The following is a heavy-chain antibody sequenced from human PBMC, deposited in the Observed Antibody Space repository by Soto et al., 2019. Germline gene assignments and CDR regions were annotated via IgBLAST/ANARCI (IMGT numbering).Heavy chain of an antibody. V-gene: IGHV1-69*13. J-gene: IGHJ4*02. D-gene: IGHD4-4*01. CDR3: ARDLRVTPPIYGFAY. CDR2: IIPIFGTA. Sequence: SVKVSFKASGGTFSSYAISWVRQAPGQGLEWMGGIIPIFGTANYAQKFQGRVTITADESTSTAYMELSSLRSEDTAVYYCARDLRVTPPIYGFAYWGQGTLVTVSS. CDR1: GGTFSSYA.